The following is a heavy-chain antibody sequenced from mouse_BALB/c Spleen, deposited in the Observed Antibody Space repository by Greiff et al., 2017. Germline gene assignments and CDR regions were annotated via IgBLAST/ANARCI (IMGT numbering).Heavy chain of an antibody. Sequence: EVQVVESGGGLVKPGGSLKLSCAASGFAFSSYDMSWVRQTPEKRLEWVAYISSGGGSTYYPDTVKGRFTISRDNAKNTLYLQMSSLKSEDTAMYYCARHENGNYYFDYWGQGTTLTVSS. J-gene: IGHJ2*01. CDR2: ISSGGGST. V-gene: IGHV5-12-1*01. D-gene: IGHD2-1*01. CDR1: GFAFSSYD. CDR3: ARHENGNYYFDY.